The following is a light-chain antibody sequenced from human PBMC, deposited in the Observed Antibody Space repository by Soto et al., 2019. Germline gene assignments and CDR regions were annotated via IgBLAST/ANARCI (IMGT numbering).Light chain of an antibody. CDR2: GAF. Sequence: EIVMTQSPVTLSVSPGERVTLSCRASQSVSSNLAWYQQKPGQAPSLLIYGAFTRATGIPARFSGTGSGTEFTLTISSLQSEDFALYYCQQYKMYSPWTFGQGTKVDIK. CDR1: QSVSSN. J-gene: IGKJ1*01. CDR3: QQYKMYSPWT. V-gene: IGKV3-15*01.